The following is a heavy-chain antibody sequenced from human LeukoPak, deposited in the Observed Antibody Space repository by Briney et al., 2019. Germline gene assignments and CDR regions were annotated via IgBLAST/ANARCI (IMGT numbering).Heavy chain of an antibody. D-gene: IGHD6-13*01. CDR1: GYSISSGYY. J-gene: IGHJ6*03. Sequence: SETLSLTCTVSGYSISSGYYWGWIRQPPGKGLEWIGSIYHSGSTYYNPSLKSRVTISVDTSKNQFSLKLSSVTAADTAVYYCAAVVGAAAEEYYYYYYYMGVWGKGTMVTVSS. CDR3: AAVVGAAAEEYYYYYYYMGV. V-gene: IGHV4-38-2*02. CDR2: IYHSGST.